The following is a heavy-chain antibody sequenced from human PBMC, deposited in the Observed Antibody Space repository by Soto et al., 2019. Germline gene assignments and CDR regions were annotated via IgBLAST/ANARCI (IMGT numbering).Heavy chain of an antibody. V-gene: IGHV4-39*01. CDR2: IYYSGST. J-gene: IGHJ5*02. Sequence: QLQLQESGPGLVKPSETLSLTCTVSGGSISSRGYYWGWIRQPPGKGLEWIGTIYYSGSTYYNPSLKSRVTISVDTSKNQFSLKLSSVTAADTGVYYCATSNWFDPWGQGTLVTVSS. CDR1: GGSISSRGYY. CDR3: ATSNWFDP.